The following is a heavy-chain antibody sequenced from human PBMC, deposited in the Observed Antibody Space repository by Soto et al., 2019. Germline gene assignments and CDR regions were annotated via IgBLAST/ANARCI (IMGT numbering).Heavy chain of an antibody. J-gene: IGHJ4*02. CDR2: IYYSGIT. CDR3: ARHGSN. Sequence: SETLSLTCTVSGVSISNSSYYWGWIRRPPGKGLEWIGTIYYSGITYYNPSLKSRVTISVGTSKNQFSLKLTSVTAADTAVYYCARHGSNWGQGTLVTVSS. CDR1: GVSISNSSYY. V-gene: IGHV4-39*01.